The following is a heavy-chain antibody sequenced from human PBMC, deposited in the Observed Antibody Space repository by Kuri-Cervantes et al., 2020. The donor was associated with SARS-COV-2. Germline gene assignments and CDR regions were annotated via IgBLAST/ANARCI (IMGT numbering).Heavy chain of an antibody. D-gene: IGHD3-10*01. CDR1: GYTFTGYY. V-gene: IGHV1-2*02. CDR2: INPNSGGT. J-gene: IGHJ4*02. Sequence: ASVKVSCKASGYTFTGYYMHWVRQAPGQGLEWMGWINPNSGGTNYAQKFQGRVTMTRDTSISTAYMELSSLRAEDTAVYYCARASGMVRGVMYSFNFDYWGQGTLVTVSS. CDR3: ARASGMVRGVMYSFNFDY.